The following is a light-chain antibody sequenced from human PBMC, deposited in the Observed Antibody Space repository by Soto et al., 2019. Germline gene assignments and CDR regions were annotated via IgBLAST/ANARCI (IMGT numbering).Light chain of an antibody. CDR1: QSVTTQ. Sequence: IVLTQSPGTLSLSPGERATLSCRASQSVTTQLAWYQQKPGQAPRLIIHGASSRATGVPDRITGSGSGTDFTLSISRLEPEDFAVYYCQQYNMWPHTFGQGTKLEIK. CDR2: GAS. CDR3: QQYNMWPHT. J-gene: IGKJ2*01. V-gene: IGKV3-20*01.